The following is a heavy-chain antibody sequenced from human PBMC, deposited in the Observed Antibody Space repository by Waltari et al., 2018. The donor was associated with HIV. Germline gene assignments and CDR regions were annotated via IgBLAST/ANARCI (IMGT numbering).Heavy chain of an antibody. CDR1: GGSISSYY. Sequence: QVQLQESGPGLVKPSETLSLTCTVSGGSISSYYWSWIRQPPGKGLEWIGYIYYSGSTNYNPSLKSRVTISVDTAKNQFSLKLSSLTAADTAVYYCARGVGVTRDWGQGTLVTVSS. CDR3: ARGVGVTRD. J-gene: IGHJ4*02. CDR2: IYYSGST. V-gene: IGHV4-59*08. D-gene: IGHD4-4*01.